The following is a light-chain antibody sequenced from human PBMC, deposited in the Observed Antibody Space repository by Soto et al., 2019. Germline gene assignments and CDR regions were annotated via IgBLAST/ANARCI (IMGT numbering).Light chain of an antibody. CDR1: QTISGW. CDR2: KAS. J-gene: IGKJ1*01. Sequence: DIQKTHSPSTLSSSVGDTFTITFRASQTISGWLAWYQQKPGKAPKLLIYKASTLKSGVPSRFSGSGSGTEFTLTISSLQPDDFATYYCQHYNSYSEAFGQGTKVDIK. CDR3: QHYNSYSEA. V-gene: IGKV1-5*03.